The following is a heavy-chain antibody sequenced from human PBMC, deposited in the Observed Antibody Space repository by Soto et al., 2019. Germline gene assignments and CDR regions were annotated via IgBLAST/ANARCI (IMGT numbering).Heavy chain of an antibody. V-gene: IGHV5-10-1*01. J-gene: IGHJ6*02. Sequence: GESLKISCKGSGYSFTSYWISWVRQMPGKGLEWMGRIDPSDSYTNYSPSFQGHVTISADKSISTAYLQWSSLKASDTAMYYCAMSTMVRGVIGISGYGMDVWGQGTTVTVSS. CDR2: IDPSDSYT. D-gene: IGHD3-10*01. CDR3: AMSTMVRGVIGISGYGMDV. CDR1: GYSFTSYW.